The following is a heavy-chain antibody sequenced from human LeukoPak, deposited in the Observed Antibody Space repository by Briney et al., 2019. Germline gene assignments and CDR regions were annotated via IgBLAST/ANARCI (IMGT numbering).Heavy chain of an antibody. CDR2: IKQDGSEM. CDR3: ARIGYSSSSFDY. Sequence: PGGSLRLSCAASGFNFISHWMSWVRQAPGKGLEWVANIKQDGSEMDYVDSAKGRITISRDNAKNSLYLQVNSLRAEDTAVYYCARIGYSSSSFDYWGQGTLVTVSS. D-gene: IGHD6-6*01. V-gene: IGHV3-7*01. J-gene: IGHJ4*02. CDR1: GFNFISHW.